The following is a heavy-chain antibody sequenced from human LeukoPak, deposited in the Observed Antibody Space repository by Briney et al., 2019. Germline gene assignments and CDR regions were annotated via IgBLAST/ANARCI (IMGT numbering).Heavy chain of an antibody. Sequence: PSETLSLTCTVSGGSISSNYWSWIRQPPGKGLEWIGYIYYSGSTKYNPSLQSRVTISLDTSKNQFSLKLRSLTAADTAVYYCARGSTVLYYYYYMDVWGKGTTVTVSS. D-gene: IGHD4-17*01. J-gene: IGHJ6*03. CDR3: ARGSTVLYYYYYMDV. V-gene: IGHV4-59*01. CDR2: IYYSGST. CDR1: GGSISSNY.